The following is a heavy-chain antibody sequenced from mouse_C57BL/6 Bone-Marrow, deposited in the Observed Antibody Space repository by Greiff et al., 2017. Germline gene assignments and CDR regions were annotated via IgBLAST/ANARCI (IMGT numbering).Heavy chain of an antibody. CDR3: TRYAYYGSYCCCEV. CDR1: GYTFTSSW. D-gene: IGHD1-1*01. V-gene: IGHV1-5*01. Sequence: VQLQQSGTVLARPGASVKMSCKTSGYTFTSSWMNWVKQRTGQGLEWIGAIYPGNGDTSYNQKFKGKAKLTADTSDSTAYMELSSLTTEDSAVYYWTRYAYYGSYCCCEVWGTGTTVTVSS. J-gene: IGHJ1*03. CDR2: IYPGNGDT.